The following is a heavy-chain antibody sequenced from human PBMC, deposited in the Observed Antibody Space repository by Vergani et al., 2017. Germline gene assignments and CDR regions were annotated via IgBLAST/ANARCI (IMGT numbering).Heavy chain of an antibody. CDR1: GITFKNAW. CDR3: ADLYGDDGFSPF. Sequence: EVQVVESGGGLIKPGGSLRLSCVVSGITFKNAWINWVRQAPGKGLEWVSGSSGQNFRTHYADCVKGRFTISRDDSKNTVYLPINSLRAEDTAFYYCADLYGDDGFSPFWGQGTLVTVSS. CDR2: SSGQNFRT. J-gene: IGHJ4*02. D-gene: IGHD2-21*01. V-gene: IGHV3-23*04.